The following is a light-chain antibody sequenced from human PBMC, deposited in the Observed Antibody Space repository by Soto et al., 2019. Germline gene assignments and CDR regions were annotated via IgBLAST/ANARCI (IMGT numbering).Light chain of an antibody. Sequence: IVLTQSPGNLSLSPWETATLSCGASQTISSNCLAWYQQKPGLAPRLLIYDASNRAAGIPDRFSGSGSGRAFTLTISRVQPEDFAVYYCQQYAGSPLTFGQGTKVELK. V-gene: IGKV3D-20*01. CDR2: DAS. CDR3: QQYAGSPLT. J-gene: IGKJ1*01. CDR1: QTISSNC.